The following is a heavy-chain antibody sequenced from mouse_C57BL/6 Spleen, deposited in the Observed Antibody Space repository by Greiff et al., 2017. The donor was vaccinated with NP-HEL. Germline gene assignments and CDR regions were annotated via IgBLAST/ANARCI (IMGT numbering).Heavy chain of an antibody. D-gene: IGHD3-3*01. CDR1: GYTFTSYW. CDR3: ARGDGPRGGAMDY. V-gene: IGHV1-55*01. CDR2: IYPGSGST. J-gene: IGHJ4*01. Sequence: QVQLQQPGAELVKPGASVKMSCKASGYTFTSYWITWVKQRPGQGLEWIGDIYPGSGSTNYNEKFKSKATLTVDTSSSTAYMQLSSLTSEDSAVYYGARGDGPRGGAMDYWGQGTSVTVSS.